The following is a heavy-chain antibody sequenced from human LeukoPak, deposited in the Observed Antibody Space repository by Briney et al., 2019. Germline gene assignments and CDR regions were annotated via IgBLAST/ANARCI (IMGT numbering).Heavy chain of an antibody. CDR3: ASYYGSGSYYKSWFDP. Sequence: SVKVSCKASGYTFTSYGISWVRQAPGQGLEWMGGIIPIFGTANYAQKFQGRVTITADESTSTAYMELSSLRSEDTAVYYCASYYGSGSYYKSWFDPWGQGTLVTVSS. D-gene: IGHD3-10*01. CDR1: GYTFTSYG. V-gene: IGHV1-69*13. J-gene: IGHJ5*02. CDR2: IIPIFGTA.